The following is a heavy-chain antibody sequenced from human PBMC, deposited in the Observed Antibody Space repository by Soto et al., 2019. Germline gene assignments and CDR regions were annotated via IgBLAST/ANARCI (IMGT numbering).Heavy chain of an antibody. CDR2: LYSGGST. J-gene: IGHJ4*02. CDR1: GFTVSNNY. D-gene: IGHD3-22*01. V-gene: IGHV3-53*01. Sequence: PGGSLRLSCAVSGFTVSNNYMSWVRQAPGEGLEWVSVLYSGGSTYYVGSVKGRFIISRDNSNNTLYLQMNSLRAEDTAVYYCAREPFDSSGYPVGYFDYWGQGTLVTVSS. CDR3: AREPFDSSGYPVGYFDY.